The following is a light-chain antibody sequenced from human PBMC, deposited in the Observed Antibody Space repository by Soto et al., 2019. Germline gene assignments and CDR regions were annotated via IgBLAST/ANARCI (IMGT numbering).Light chain of an antibody. CDR3: ATWEDSLNGWV. J-gene: IGLJ3*02. V-gene: IGLV1-44*01. CDR1: SNIGSRS. CDR2: STD. Sequence: QSVLTQPPSASATPGQRVTMSCSGSNIGSRSVYWYQHLPGTAPQLLIYSTDLRPSGVPDRFSGSKSGTSASLAISGLQSEDEANYYCATWEDSLNGWVFGGGTKLTVL.